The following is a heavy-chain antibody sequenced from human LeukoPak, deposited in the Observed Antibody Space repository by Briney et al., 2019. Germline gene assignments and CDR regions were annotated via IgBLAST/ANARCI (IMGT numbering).Heavy chain of an antibody. CDR3: AELGITMIGGV. CDR1: GFTFSNYR. D-gene: IGHD3-10*02. V-gene: IGHV3-48*04. CDR2: ISSSGSTI. J-gene: IGHJ6*04. Sequence: GGSLRLSCAASGFTFSNYRMNWVRQAPGKGLEWVSYISSSGSTIYYADSVKGRFTISRDNAKNSLYLQMNSLRAEDTAVYYCAELGITMIGGVWGKGTTVTISS.